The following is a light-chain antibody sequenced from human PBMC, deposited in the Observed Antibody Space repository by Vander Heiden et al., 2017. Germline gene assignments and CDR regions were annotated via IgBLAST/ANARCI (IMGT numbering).Light chain of an antibody. CDR1: SSDVGGYNY. J-gene: IGLJ2*01. V-gene: IGLV2-14*01. CDR3: SSYTSSSTLV. CDR2: DGS. Sequence: QSALTQPASVSGSPGPSITIPCPGTSSDVGGYNYVSWYQQHPGKAPKLMIYDGSNRPSGVSNRFSGSKSGNTASLTSSGLQAEDEADYYCSSYTSSSTLVFGGGTKLTVL.